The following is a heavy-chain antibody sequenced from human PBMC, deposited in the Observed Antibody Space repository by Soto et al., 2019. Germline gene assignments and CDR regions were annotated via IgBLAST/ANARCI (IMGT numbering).Heavy chain of an antibody. CDR1: GFTFNDYY. V-gene: IGHV3-11*06. D-gene: IGHD4-17*01. CDR3: ARGGTTVTDF. CDR2: ISSSSGST. Sequence: HVKLVESGGGLVKPGGSLRLSCVASGFTFNDYYMSWIRQAPGKGLEWVSYISSSSGSTNYADSVKGRFTISRDNARNSLYLQMNSLRAEDTAVYYCARGGTTVTDFWGQGTLVTVSS. J-gene: IGHJ4*02.